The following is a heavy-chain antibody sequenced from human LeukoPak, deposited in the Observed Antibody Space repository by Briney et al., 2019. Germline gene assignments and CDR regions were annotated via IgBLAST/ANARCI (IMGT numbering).Heavy chain of an antibody. Sequence: SETLSLTCTVSGDTVRSSSYYWGWIRQPPGKGLEWIGSVHSSGSTYYNLSLKGRVTISVDTSKNQFSLKLSSVTAADTALYYCARKRRDGYNPLDSWGQGTLVTVSS. J-gene: IGHJ4*02. D-gene: IGHD5-24*01. CDR3: ARKRRDGYNPLDS. CDR2: VHSSGST. V-gene: IGHV4-39*01. CDR1: GDTVRSSSYY.